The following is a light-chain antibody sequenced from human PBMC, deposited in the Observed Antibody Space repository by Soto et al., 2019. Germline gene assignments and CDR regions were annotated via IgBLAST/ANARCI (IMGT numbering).Light chain of an antibody. CDR1: SCAVGGYNS. Sequence: QSALTQPASVSGSPGPSITISCPGSSCAVGGYNSVSWYQHHPGKAPKLMIYEVTNRPSGVSIRFSGSKSGNTASLTISGLQAEDEADYYCGSYTGSNTYFFGTGTKVTVL. CDR3: GSYTGSNTYF. CDR2: EVT. V-gene: IGLV2-14*01. J-gene: IGLJ1*01.